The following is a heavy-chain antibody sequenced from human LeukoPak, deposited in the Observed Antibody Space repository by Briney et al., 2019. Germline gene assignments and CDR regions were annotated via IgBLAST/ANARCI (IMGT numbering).Heavy chain of an antibody. V-gene: IGHV1-18*01. D-gene: IGHD6-19*01. Sequence: ASVKVSCKASGYTFTSYGISWVRQAPGQGLEWMGWISAYNGNTNYAQKLQGRVTMTTDTSTSTAYMELRSLRSDDTAVYYCAREATSRYSSGWYTQNYFDYWGQGTLVTVSS. CDR1: GYTFTSYG. CDR2: ISAYNGNT. J-gene: IGHJ4*02. CDR3: AREATSRYSSGWYTQNYFDY.